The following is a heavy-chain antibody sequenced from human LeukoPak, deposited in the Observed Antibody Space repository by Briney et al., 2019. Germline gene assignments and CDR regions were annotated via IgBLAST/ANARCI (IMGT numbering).Heavy chain of an antibody. J-gene: IGHJ6*02. CDR3: ATAPRAASVAVALPDYYYYGMDV. D-gene: IGHD6-19*01. Sequence: ASVKVSCKVSGYTLTELSMHWVRQAPGKGLEWMGGFVPENDETVYAQKFQGRVTMTEDISTDTAYMELSSLRSEDTAVYYCATAPRAASVAVALPDYYYYGMDVWGRGTTVTVSS. CDR2: FVPENDET. V-gene: IGHV1-24*01. CDR1: GYTLTELS.